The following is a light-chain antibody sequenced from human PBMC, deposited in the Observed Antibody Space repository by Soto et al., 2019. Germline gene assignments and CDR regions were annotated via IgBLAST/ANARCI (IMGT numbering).Light chain of an antibody. CDR2: DVS. CDR1: SSDVGGYSY. Sequence: QSVLTQPASLSGSPVQSIAISCPGTSSDVGGYSYVSWYQQQPGKAPKLVISDVSNRPSGVSDRFSGSKSGNTASLTISGLQTEDEADYYCASYTTSSTYVFGTGTKVTVL. J-gene: IGLJ1*01. CDR3: ASYTTSSTYV. V-gene: IGLV2-14*01.